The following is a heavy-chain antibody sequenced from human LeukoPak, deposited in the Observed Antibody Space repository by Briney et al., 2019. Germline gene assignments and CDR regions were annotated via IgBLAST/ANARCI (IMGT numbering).Heavy chain of an antibody. CDR3: VGDQVDNTGYLR. D-gene: IGHD3-22*01. CDR1: GFTSGIYA. J-gene: IGHJ4*02. V-gene: IGHV3-23*01. CDR2: FSGGGDS. Sequence: GGSLRLSCAASGFTSGIYAMSWVRQAPGKGLEWVSAFSGGGDSFYADSVKGRFTISRDNSKNTLYLQMSSLRAEDTAVYYCVGDQVDNTGYLRWGQGTRVTVSA.